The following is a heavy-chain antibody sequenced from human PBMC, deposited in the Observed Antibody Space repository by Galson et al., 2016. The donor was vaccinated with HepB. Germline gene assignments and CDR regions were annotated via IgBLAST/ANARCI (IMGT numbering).Heavy chain of an antibody. V-gene: IGHV3-48*04. J-gene: IGHJ3*02. CDR2: ISSSINTI. D-gene: IGHD3-10*01. CDR1: GFTFRSYS. CDR3: ARETRVTNAFDI. Sequence: SLRLSCAASGFTFRSYSMNWVRQAPGKGLEWVSYISSSINTIYYADSVKGRFTISRDNAKNSLYLQMNSLRAEDTAVYFCARETRVTNAFDIWGQGTMVTVSS.